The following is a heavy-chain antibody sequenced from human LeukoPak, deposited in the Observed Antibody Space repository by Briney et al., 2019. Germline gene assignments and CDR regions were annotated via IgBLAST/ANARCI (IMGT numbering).Heavy chain of an antibody. V-gene: IGHV4-31*02. CDR1: GFTFSSYA. D-gene: IGHD4-23*01. Sequence: LRLSCAASGFTFSSYAMSWIRQHPGKGLEWIGYIYYSGSTYYNPSLKSRVTISVDTSKNQFSLKLSSVTAADTAVYYCARSTTVVTPDWGIYFDYWGQGTLVTVSS. J-gene: IGHJ4*02. CDR2: IYYSGST. CDR3: ARSTTVVTPDWGIYFDY.